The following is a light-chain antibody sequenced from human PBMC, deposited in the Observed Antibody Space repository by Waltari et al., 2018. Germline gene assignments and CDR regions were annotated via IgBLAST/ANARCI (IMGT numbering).Light chain of an antibody. Sequence: DIQMTQSPSSLSASVGDRVTITCRASQSISSYLNWYQQKPGKAPKLLIYAESSLQSGVPSRFSGSGSGIDFTLTISSLQPEDFATYYCQQSYSSPLTFGGGTKVEIK. CDR1: QSISSY. J-gene: IGKJ4*01. V-gene: IGKV1-39*01. CDR3: QQSYSSPLT. CDR2: AES.